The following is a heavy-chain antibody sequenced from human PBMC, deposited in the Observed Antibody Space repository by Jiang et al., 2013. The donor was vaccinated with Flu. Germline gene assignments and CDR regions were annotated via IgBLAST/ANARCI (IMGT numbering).Heavy chain of an antibody. D-gene: IGHD3-3*01. V-gene: IGHV4-38-2*01. CDR3: ARLRFLEWSVRAGWDGDAFDI. CDR1: GYSISSGFY. J-gene: IGHJ3*02. CDR2: IDHGGST. Sequence: LLKPSETLSLTCAVSGYSISSGFYWGWIRQPPGKGLEWIGRIDHGGSTYSNPSLKSRVTISVDTSNNQFSLKLSSVTAADTAVYYCARLRFLEWSVRAGWDGDAFDIWGQGTMVTVSS.